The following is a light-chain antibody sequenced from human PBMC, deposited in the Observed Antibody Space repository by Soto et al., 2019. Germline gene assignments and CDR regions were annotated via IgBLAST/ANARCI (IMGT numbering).Light chain of an antibody. Sequence: DMQMTQSPSSLSASVGDRVTITCRPSQTIDNYLNWYQHKPGKAPKLLIYGASTLQSGVSSRFTGIASGTDFTLTIDNLQAEDFATYYCQQTYTIPFAFGQGTKLEI. CDR1: QTIDNY. V-gene: IGKV1-39*01. J-gene: IGKJ2*01. CDR3: QQTYTIPFA. CDR2: GAS.